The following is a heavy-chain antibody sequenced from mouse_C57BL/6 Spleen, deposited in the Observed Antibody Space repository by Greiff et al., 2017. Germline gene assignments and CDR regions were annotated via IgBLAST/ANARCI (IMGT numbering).Heavy chain of an antibody. J-gene: IGHJ3*01. D-gene: IGHD1-1*01. V-gene: IGHV3-6*01. CDR3: ARDQDLFQAFAY. CDR1: GYSITSGYY. Sequence: EVQLKESGPGLVKPSQSLSLTCSVTGYSITSGYYWNWIRQFPGNKLEWMGYISYDGSNNYNPSLKNRISITRDTSKNQFFLKLNSVTTEDTATYYCARDQDLFQAFAYWGQGTLVTVSA. CDR2: ISYDGSN.